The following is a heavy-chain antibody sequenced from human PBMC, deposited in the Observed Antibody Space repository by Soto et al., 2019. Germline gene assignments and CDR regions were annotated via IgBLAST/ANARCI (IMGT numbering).Heavy chain of an antibody. J-gene: IGHJ6*02. CDR1: GDTFSKYA. CDR3: ARVLLRHNYYHNGLDV. V-gene: IGHV1-69*06. Sequence: QVQLVQSGAEVKKPGSSVKVSCKTSGDTFSKYAIIWVRQAPGQGLEWVGGIMPMFGTPKYAQKFQGGVTINADTSTSTAYMEMNSLTSDDTAVYYCARVLLRHNYYHNGLDVWGQGTTVTVSS. CDR2: IMPMFGTP. D-gene: IGHD2-21*01.